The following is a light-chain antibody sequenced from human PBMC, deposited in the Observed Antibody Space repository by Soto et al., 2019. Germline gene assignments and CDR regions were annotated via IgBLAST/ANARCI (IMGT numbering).Light chain of an antibody. CDR2: DNN. Sequence: QSVLTQPPSVSAAPGQKVTISCSGSSSKIGNNYVSWYQQLPGTAPKLLIYDNNKRPSGILDRLSGSKSGTSATLGITGLQTGDEADYYCGTWDSSLSAVFGGGTKVTVL. J-gene: IGLJ2*01. V-gene: IGLV1-51*01. CDR1: SSKIGNNY. CDR3: GTWDSSLSAV.